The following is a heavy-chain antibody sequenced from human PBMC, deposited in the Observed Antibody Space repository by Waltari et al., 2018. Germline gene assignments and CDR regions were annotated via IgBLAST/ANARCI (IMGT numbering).Heavy chain of an antibody. D-gene: IGHD7-27*01. V-gene: IGHV3-48*04. Sequence: EVQLVESGGGSVQSGGSLRLSCAASGFTFSTYNMNWVRLAPGKGLEWLSYLSSGSCSIYYADSVKGRFTISRDNARNSLYLQMNNLRAEDTAVYYCATRGGISNWGLDYWGQGTLVTVSS. CDR1: GFTFSTYN. CDR3: ATRGGISNWGLDY. CDR2: LSSGSCSI. J-gene: IGHJ4*02.